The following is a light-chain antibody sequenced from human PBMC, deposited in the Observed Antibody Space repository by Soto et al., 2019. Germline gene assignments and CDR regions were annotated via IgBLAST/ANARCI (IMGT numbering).Light chain of an antibody. CDR3: QQYGSSPPAFT. V-gene: IGKV3-20*01. Sequence: EIVLTQSPGTLSLSPGERATLSCRASQSVSSSYLAWYQQKPGQAPRLLIYGASSRATGIPDRFSGSGSGTDFTLTISRLEPEDFAVYYWQQYGSSPPAFTVGPGTKVDIK. J-gene: IGKJ3*01. CDR2: GAS. CDR1: QSVSSSY.